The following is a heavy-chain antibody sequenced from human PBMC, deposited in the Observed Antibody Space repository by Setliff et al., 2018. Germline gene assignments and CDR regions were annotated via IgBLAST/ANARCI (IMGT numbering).Heavy chain of an antibody. J-gene: IGHJ6*03. Sequence: GESLKISCKGSGYNFASYWIAWVRQMPGKGLEWMGIIYPDDSDTRYSPSFQGQVTISADKSTSTAYLQWSSLKASDTAMYYCARQIGSSLSHFYYYMDVWGKGTTVTVSS. CDR1: GYNFASYW. V-gene: IGHV5-51*01. CDR2: IYPDDSDT. D-gene: IGHD6-19*01. CDR3: ARQIGSSLSHFYYYMDV.